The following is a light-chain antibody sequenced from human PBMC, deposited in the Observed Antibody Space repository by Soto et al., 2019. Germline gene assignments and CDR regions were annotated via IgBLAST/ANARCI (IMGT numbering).Light chain of an antibody. CDR2: LGS. CDR3: MQALQIPIT. J-gene: IGKJ5*01. CDR1: QSLLHSNGYNY. Sequence: DMEMTQSLLSLPVTPGEPASISCRSSQSLLHSNGYNYLDWYLQKPGQSPQLLIYLGSNRASGVPDRFSGSGSGTDFTLKISRVEAEDVGVYYCMQALQIPITFGQGTLLEVK. V-gene: IGKV2-28*01.